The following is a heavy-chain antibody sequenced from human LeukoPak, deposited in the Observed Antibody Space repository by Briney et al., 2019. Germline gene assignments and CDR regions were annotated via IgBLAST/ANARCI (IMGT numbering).Heavy chain of an antibody. CDR3: AKAWIVAAVDY. CDR2: IQYDGSNK. J-gene: IGHJ4*02. Sequence: GGSLRLSCAATGFTFSSYGMQWVRQAPGKGLEWVAFIQYDGSNKYYADSVKGRFTISRDNSKNTVYLQMNSLRAEDTAVYYCAKAWIVAAVDYWGQGTLVTVST. CDR1: GFTFSSYG. V-gene: IGHV3-30*02. D-gene: IGHD1-26*01.